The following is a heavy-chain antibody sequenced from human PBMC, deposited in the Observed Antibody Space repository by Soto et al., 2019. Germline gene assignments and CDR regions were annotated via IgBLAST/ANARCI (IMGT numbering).Heavy chain of an antibody. J-gene: IGHJ4*02. V-gene: IGHV4-34*01. D-gene: IGHD4-17*01. CDR3: ASIFSNLGDHFDY. CDR2: INHSGST. CDR1: GGSFSGYY. Sequence: PSETLSLTCAVYGGSFSGYYWSWIRQPPGKGLEWIGEINHSGSTNYNPSLKSRVTISVDTSKNQFSLKLSSVTAADTAVYYCASIFSNLGDHFDYWGQGTLVTVSS.